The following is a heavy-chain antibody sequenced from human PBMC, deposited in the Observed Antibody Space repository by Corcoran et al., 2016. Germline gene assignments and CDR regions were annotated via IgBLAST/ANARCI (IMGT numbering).Heavy chain of an antibody. CDR3: AREIPDFWSGYYIGGYNYYYGMDV. CDR1: GYTFTSYG. Sequence: QVQLVQSGAEVKKPGASVKVSCTASGYTFTSYGISWVRQAPGQGLEWMGWIGAYNGNTNYAQTLQGRVTMTTDTSTSTAYMELRGLRSDDTAVYYCAREIPDFWSGYYIGGYNYYYGMDVWGQGTTVTVSS. J-gene: IGHJ6*02. CDR2: IGAYNGNT. D-gene: IGHD3-3*01. V-gene: IGHV1-18*01.